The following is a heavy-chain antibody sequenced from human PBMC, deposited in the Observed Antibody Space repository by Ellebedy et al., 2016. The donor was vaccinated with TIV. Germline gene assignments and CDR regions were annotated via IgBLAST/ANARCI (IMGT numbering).Heavy chain of an antibody. V-gene: IGHV1-69*04. CDR1: GGTFSSYA. CDR2: IIPILGIA. CDR3: ARPDYGGYGDY. Sequence: SVKVSXXASGGTFSSYAISWVRQAPGQGLEWMGRIIPILGIANYAQKFQGRVTITADKSTSTAYMELSSLRSEDTAVYYCARPDYGGYGDYWGQGTLVTVSS. J-gene: IGHJ4*02. D-gene: IGHD5-12*01.